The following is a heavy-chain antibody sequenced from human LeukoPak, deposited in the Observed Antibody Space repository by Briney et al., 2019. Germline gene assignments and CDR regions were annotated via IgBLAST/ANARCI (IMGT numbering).Heavy chain of an antibody. V-gene: IGHV1-24*01. CDR2: FDPEDGET. CDR1: GYTLTELS. CDR3: ATDRYCSGGSCYSTPDY. Sequence: ASVKVSCKVSGYTLTELSMHWVRQAPGKGLEWMEGFDPEDGETIYAQKFQGRVTMTEDTSTDTAYMELSSLRSEDTAVYYCATDRYCSGGSCYSTPDYWGQGTLVTVSS. D-gene: IGHD2-15*01. J-gene: IGHJ4*02.